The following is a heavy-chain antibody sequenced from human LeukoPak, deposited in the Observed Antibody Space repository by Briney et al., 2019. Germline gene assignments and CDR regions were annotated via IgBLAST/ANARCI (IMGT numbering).Heavy chain of an antibody. V-gene: IGHV3-21*06. Sequence: GGSLGLSCAACGFAFSSYTMNWARQATGKGLEWVASINRGGTSTHYAFSVKGRFTISRDNAQNVLYLQMNGLRGDDAAVYYCLRGDSRDFWGQGTLVTVSS. CDR2: INRGGTST. CDR1: GFAFSSYT. CDR3: LRGDSRDF. J-gene: IGHJ4*02. D-gene: IGHD3-22*01.